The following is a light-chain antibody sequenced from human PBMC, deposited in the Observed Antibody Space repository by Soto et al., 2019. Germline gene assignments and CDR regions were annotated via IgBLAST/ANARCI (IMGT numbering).Light chain of an antibody. J-gene: IGKJ1*01. CDR3: QHYGSSPET. CDR1: QSVSSN. V-gene: IGKV3-15*01. Sequence: EIVMTQSPATLSVSPGERATLSCRASQSVSSNLAWYQQKPGQAPRLLIYGASTRATGIPARFSGSGSGTDFTLIISRLEPEDFAVYYCQHYGSSPETFGQGTKVDIK. CDR2: GAS.